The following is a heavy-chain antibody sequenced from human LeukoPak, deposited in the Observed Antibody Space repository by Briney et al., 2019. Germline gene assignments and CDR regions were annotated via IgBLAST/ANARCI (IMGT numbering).Heavy chain of an antibody. J-gene: IGHJ4*02. Sequence: PGGSLRLSCAASGFTFSGYALSWVRQAPGKGLEWLSAISGSGGSTFYADSVKGRFTISRDNSKNTLSLQMNSLRAEDTAVYYCAKGYDFWSGGIDYWGQRTPVTVSS. CDR2: ISGSGGST. D-gene: IGHD3-3*01. CDR3: AKGYDFWSGGIDY. V-gene: IGHV3-23*01. CDR1: GFTFSGYA.